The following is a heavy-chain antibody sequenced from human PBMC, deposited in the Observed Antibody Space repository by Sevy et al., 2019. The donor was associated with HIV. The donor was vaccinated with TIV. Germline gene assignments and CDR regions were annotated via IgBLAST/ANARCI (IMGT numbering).Heavy chain of an antibody. CDR1: GFTFSDYA. Sequence: GGSLRLSCAASGFTFSDYAMTWVRQAPGNGLEWVSGIGGGGSTFYADSVKGRFTISRDNSKNTLYLQMNSLRAEDTALYYCAKAYISGWFFDYWGQETLVTVSS. CDR2: IGGGGST. D-gene: IGHD6-19*01. CDR3: AKAYISGWFFDY. V-gene: IGHV3-23*01. J-gene: IGHJ4*02.